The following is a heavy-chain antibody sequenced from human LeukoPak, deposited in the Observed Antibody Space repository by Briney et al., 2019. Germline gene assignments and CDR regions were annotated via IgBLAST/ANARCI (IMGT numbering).Heavy chain of an antibody. D-gene: IGHD3-3*01. Sequence: SETLSLTCTVSGGSISSYYWSWIRQPPGKGLEWIGYNYYSGSTNYNPSLKSRVTISVDTSKNQFSLKLSSVTAADTAVYYCARGPLESGFDYWGQGTLVTVSS. V-gene: IGHV4-59*01. CDR1: GGSISSYY. CDR2: NYYSGST. J-gene: IGHJ4*02. CDR3: ARGPLESGFDY.